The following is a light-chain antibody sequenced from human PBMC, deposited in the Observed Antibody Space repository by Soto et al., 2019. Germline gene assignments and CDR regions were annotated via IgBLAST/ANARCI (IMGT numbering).Light chain of an antibody. CDR3: QESYSTPLT. V-gene: IGKV1-6*01. Sequence: AIQMTQSPSSLSASVGDRVTITCRASQGIRSDLDWYQQKPGKAPKLLIYGASNLQSGVPSRFSGSGSGAVFTLTISSLQPEDFATYYCQESYSTPLTFGGGTKVEIK. CDR1: QGIRSD. J-gene: IGKJ4*01. CDR2: GAS.